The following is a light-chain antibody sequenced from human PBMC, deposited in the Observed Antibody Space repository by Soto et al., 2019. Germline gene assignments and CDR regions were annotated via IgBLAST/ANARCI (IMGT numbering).Light chain of an antibody. CDR1: QSVSSD. Sequence: EIVMTQSPVTLSVSPGERATLSCGASQSVSSDLAWYQQKRGQAPRLLISGASSRATGIPDRFTGSGSGTDFTLTISRLEPEDFAVYYCQQYGSSPRTFGQGTKVDIK. J-gene: IGKJ1*01. V-gene: IGKV3-20*01. CDR2: GAS. CDR3: QQYGSSPRT.